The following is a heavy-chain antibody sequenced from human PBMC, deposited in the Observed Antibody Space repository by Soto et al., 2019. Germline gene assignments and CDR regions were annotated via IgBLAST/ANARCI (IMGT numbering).Heavy chain of an antibody. CDR3: ARAWGYGYFDY. J-gene: IGHJ4*02. D-gene: IGHD5-18*01. V-gene: IGHV1-46*03. CDR2: INPSGGST. Sequence: ASVKVSCKASGYTFTSYYLHWVRQAPGQGLEWMGIINPSGGSTSYAQKFQGRVTMTRDTSTDTVYMELSSLRSEDTAVHYRARAWGYGYFDYWGQGTLVTVSS. CDR1: GYTFTSYY.